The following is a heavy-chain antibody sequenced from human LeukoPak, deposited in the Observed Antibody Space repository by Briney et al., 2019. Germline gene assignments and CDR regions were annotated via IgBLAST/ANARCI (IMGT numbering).Heavy chain of an antibody. J-gene: IGHJ4*02. CDR2: ISGSSSYI. Sequence: GGSLRLSCAASGFTFSTYNMNWVRQAPGKGLEWVSSISGSSSYIYYADSVKGRFSISRDNAKNSLYLQMNSLRAEDTAVYYCARDLRSSGYYAFDYWGQGILVTVSS. V-gene: IGHV3-21*01. CDR3: ARDLRSSGYYAFDY. CDR1: GFTFSTYN. D-gene: IGHD3-22*01.